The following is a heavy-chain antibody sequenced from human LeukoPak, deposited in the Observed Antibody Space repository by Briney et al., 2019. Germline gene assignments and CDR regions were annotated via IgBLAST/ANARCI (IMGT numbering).Heavy chain of an antibody. CDR3: AYSTTVTDFDS. D-gene: IGHD4-17*01. V-gene: IGHV4-39*01. Sequence: SETLSLTCTVSGGSISSSSYYWGWIRQPPGKGLEWIGSIFYSGSTYYNPSLKSRVTISVDTSKNQFSLRLSSVTAADTAVYYCAYSTTVTDFDSWGQGALVTVSS. CDR1: GGSISSSSYY. CDR2: IFYSGST. J-gene: IGHJ4*02.